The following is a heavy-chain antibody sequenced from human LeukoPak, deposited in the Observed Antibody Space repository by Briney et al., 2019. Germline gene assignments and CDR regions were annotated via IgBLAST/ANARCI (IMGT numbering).Heavy chain of an antibody. CDR2: IIPILGIA. J-gene: IGHJ4*02. V-gene: IGHV1-69*04. CDR1: GGTFSSYA. D-gene: IGHD6-19*01. CDR3: ARDTYSSGWYCDY. Sequence: GASVKVSCKASGGTFSSYAISWVRQAPGQGLEWMGRIIPILGIANYAQKFQGRVTITADKSTSTAYMELSSLRSEDTAVYYCARDTYSSGWYCDYWGQGTLVTVSS.